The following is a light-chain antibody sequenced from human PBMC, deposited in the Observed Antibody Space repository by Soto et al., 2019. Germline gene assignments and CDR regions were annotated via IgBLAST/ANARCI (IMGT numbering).Light chain of an antibody. V-gene: IGKV4-1*01. CDR3: QQYYSTPLT. J-gene: IGKJ4*01. CDR1: QTISSW. Sequence: DIQMTQSPSTLSGSVGDRVTITCRASQTISSWLACYQQKPGQPPKLLIYWASTRESGVPDRFSGSGSGTDFTLTISSLQAEDVAVYYCQQYYSTPLTFGGGTKVDIK. CDR2: WAS.